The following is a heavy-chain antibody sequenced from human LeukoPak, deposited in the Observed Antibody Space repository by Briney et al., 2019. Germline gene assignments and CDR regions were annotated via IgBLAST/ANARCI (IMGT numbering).Heavy chain of an antibody. J-gene: IGHJ3*02. CDR1: AYTFTVYY. CDR3: ARGSGYDSRDAFDI. V-gene: IGHV1-2*02. CDR2: INPNTDVT. Sequence: ASVTVCFTSSAYTFTVYYMHWVRQAPGQGKGGMGWINPNTDVTTYAQNFQGSVSMPRDTSISTAYMELSRLRSDDTAVYYCARGSGYDSRDAFDIWGQGTMVTVSP. D-gene: IGHD5-12*01.